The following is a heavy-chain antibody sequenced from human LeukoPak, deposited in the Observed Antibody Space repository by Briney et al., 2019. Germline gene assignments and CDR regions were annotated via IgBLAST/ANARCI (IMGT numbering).Heavy chain of an antibody. CDR1: GASINSGDYY. V-gene: IGHV4-30-4*08. D-gene: IGHD6-6*01. J-gene: IGHJ4*02. Sequence: SETLSLTCTVSGASINSGDYYWSWIRQPPGKGLEWIGYIYYSGSTYYNVSLKSRVTISIDTSKNQFSLRLGSVTAADTAEYYCATTARHCSEFWGQGTLVTVSS. CDR3: ATTARHCSEF. CDR2: IYYSGST.